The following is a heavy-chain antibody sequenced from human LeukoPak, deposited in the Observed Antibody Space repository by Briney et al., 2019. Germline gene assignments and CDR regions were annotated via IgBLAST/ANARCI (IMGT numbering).Heavy chain of an antibody. CDR3: AKEGGRGDYFNGGSFDV. CDR1: GFSFSSYA. V-gene: IGHV3-23*01. D-gene: IGHD4-17*01. J-gene: IGHJ3*01. CDR2: ISGSGGST. Sequence: GGSLRLSCAASGFSFSSYAMSWVRQAPGKGLEWVSGISGSGGSTYYADSVKGRFTISRDNSMNTLYLQMNSLRAEDTAIYYCAKEGGRGDYFNGGSFDVWGQGTMVTVSS.